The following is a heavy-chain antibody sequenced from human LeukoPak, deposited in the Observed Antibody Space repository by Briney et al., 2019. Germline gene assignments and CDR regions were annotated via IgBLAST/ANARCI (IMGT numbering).Heavy chain of an antibody. CDR3: ARIIDNWNDLYYFDY. D-gene: IGHD1-20*01. CDR2: IYYSGST. V-gene: IGHV4-30-4*01. J-gene: IGHJ4*02. Sequence: SETLSLTCTVSGGSISSGDYYWSWIRQPPGKGLEWIGYIYYSGSTYYNPSLKSRVTISVDTSKDQFSLKLSSVTAADTAVYYCARIIDNWNDLYYFDYWGQGTLVTVSS. CDR1: GGSISSGDYY.